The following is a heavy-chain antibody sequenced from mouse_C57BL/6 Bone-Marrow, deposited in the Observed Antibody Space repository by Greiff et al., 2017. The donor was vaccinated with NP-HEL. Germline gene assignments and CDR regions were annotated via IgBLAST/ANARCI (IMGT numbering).Heavy chain of an antibody. V-gene: IGHV1-81*01. CDR2: IYPRSGNT. Sequence: QVQLKESGAELARPGASVKLSCKASGYTFTSYGISWVKQRTGQGLEWIGEIYPRSGNTYYNEKFKGKATLTADKSSSTAYMELRSLTSEDSAVYFCARSPSTVVDFDYWGQGTTLTVSS. D-gene: IGHD1-1*01. CDR3: ARSPSTVVDFDY. CDR1: GYTFTSYG. J-gene: IGHJ2*01.